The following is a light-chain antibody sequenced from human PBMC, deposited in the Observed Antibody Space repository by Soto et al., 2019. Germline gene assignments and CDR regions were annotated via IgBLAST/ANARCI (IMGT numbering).Light chain of an antibody. CDR3: SSYGGTNSLKV. V-gene: IGLV1-40*01. CDR1: NSNLGAGYD. CDR2: GNR. J-gene: IGLJ2*01. Sequence: QSVLTQPPSVSGAPGQRVTISCTGNNSNLGAGYDVHWYQQLPGAAPKLVIFGNRNRPSGVPERFSGSKSGNTASLTVSGLQAEDEADYYCSSYGGTNSLKVFGGGTKLTVL.